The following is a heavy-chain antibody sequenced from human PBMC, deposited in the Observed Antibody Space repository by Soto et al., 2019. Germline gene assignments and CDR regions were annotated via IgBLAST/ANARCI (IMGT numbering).Heavy chain of an antibody. CDR1: GFTFSSYA. Sequence: GGSLRLSCAASGFTFSSYAMHWVRQAPGKGLEWVAVISYDGSNKYYADSVKGRFTISRDNSKNTLYLQMNSLRAEDTAVYYCARDRRRDYGDYDHFDYWGQGTLVTVSS. CDR2: ISYDGSNK. D-gene: IGHD4-17*01. CDR3: ARDRRRDYGDYDHFDY. V-gene: IGHV3-30-3*01. J-gene: IGHJ4*02.